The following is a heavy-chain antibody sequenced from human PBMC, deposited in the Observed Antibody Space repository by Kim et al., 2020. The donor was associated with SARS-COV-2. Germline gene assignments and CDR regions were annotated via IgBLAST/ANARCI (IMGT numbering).Heavy chain of an antibody. D-gene: IGHD3-10*01. CDR3: ARGALFRLYYYYYYMDV. CDR2: IYYSGST. V-gene: IGHV4-59*01. Sequence: GSSSSYYWSWIRQPPGKGLEWIGYIYYSGSTNYNPSLKSRVTISVDTSKNQFSLKLSSVTAADTAVYYCARGALFRLYYYYYYMDVWGKGTKVTV. J-gene: IGHJ6*03. CDR1: GSSSSYY.